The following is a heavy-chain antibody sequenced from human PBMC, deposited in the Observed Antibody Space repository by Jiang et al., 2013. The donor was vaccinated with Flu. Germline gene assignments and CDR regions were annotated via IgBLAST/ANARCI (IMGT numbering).Heavy chain of an antibody. CDR2: IYSGGST. J-gene: IGHJ6*02. CDR3: ARARYGGYDPRTYLYYYYGMDV. CDR1: GFTVSSNY. V-gene: IGHV3-66*01. D-gene: IGHD5-12*01. Sequence: ASGFTVSSNYMSWVRQAPGKGLEWVSVIYSGGSTYYADSVKGRFTISRDNSKNTLYLQMNSLRAEDTAVYYCARARYGGYDPRTYLYYYYGMDVWGQGTTVTVSS.